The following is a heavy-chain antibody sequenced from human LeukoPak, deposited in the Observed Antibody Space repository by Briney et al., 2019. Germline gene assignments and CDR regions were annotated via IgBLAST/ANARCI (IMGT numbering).Heavy chain of an antibody. CDR2: IKSKTDGGTT. CDR3: TTDATGIVVVPAAIHDDAFDI. J-gene: IGHJ3*02. CDR1: GFTFSNAW. Sequence: GGSLRLSCAASGFTFSNAWMSWVRQAPGKGLEWAGRIKSKTDGGTTDYAAPVKGRFTISRDDSKNTLYLQMNSLKTEDTAVYYCTTDATGIVVVPAAIHDDAFDIWGQGTMVTVSS. V-gene: IGHV3-15*01. D-gene: IGHD2-2*02.